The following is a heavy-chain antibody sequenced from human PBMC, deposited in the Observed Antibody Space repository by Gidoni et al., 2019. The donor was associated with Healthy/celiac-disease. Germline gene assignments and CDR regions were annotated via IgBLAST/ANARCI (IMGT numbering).Heavy chain of an antibody. V-gene: IGHV3-7*03. Sequence: EVQLVESGGGLVQPGGSLRLPCAASGFTFSSYWMSWVRQAPGKGLEWVANIKQDGSEKYYVDSVKGRFTISRDNAKNSLYLQMNSLRAEDTAVYYCAREEGVTMVRGVDYWGQGTLVTVSS. CDR2: IKQDGSEK. CDR1: GFTFSSYW. CDR3: AREEGVTMVRGVDY. J-gene: IGHJ4*02. D-gene: IGHD3-10*01.